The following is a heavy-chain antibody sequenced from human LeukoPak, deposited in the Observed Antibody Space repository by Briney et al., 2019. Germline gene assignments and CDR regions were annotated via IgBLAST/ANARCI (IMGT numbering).Heavy chain of an antibody. J-gene: IGHJ6*03. CDR3: ARGPFGGSPRTRYYYYMDV. V-gene: IGHV1-69*05. Sequence: GASVKLSCNVSVGTFSSYAISWVRQAPGQGFEWMGGIIPIFGTANYAQKSQGRVTITTDEYTSTAYMELSSLRSEDTAVYYCARGPFGGSPRTRYYYYMDVWGKGTTVTVSS. D-gene: IGHD2-15*01. CDR1: VGTFSSYA. CDR2: IIPIFGTA.